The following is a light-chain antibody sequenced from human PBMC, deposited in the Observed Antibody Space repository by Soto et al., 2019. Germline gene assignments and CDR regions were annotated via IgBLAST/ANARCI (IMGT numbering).Light chain of an antibody. CDR1: QSVSSSY. CDR2: GAS. CDR3: QQFGNSPYT. V-gene: IGKV3-20*01. Sequence: EIVLTQSPGTLSLSPGERATRSCRASQSVSSSYLAWYQQKPGQAPRLLIYGASSRATGIPDRFSGSGSGTDFTLTISRLEPEDFAVYYCQQFGNSPYTCGQGTRLEIK. J-gene: IGKJ2*01.